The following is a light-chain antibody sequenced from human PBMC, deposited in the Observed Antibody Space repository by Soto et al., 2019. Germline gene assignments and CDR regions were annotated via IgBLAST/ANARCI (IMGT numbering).Light chain of an antibody. Sequence: QSVLTQPASVSGSPGQSVTISCTGTSSDVGGYNFVSWYQHHPGKAPKLMIYEVSNRPSGVSNRFSGSKSGNTASLTISGLQPEVEAVYSCAPYTRSRLFYFFGPGTKSPS. CDR2: EVS. V-gene: IGLV2-14*01. J-gene: IGLJ1*01. CDR1: SSDVGGYNF. CDR3: APYTRSRLFYF.